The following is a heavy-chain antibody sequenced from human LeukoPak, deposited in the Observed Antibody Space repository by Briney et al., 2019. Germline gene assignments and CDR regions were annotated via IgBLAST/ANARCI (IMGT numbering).Heavy chain of an antibody. V-gene: IGHV1-69*05. D-gene: IGHD5-24*01. J-gene: IGHJ4*02. Sequence: ASVKVSCKASGGTFSSYAISWVRQAPGQGLEWMGGIIPIFGTANYAQKFQGRVTITTDESTSTAYMELSSLRSEDTAVYYCARVEPRDGYNYYFDYWGQGTLVTVSS. CDR1: GGTFSSYA. CDR3: ARVEPRDGYNYYFDY. CDR2: IIPIFGTA.